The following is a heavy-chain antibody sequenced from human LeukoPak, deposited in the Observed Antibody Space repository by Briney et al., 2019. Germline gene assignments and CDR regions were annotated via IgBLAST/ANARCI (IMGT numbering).Heavy chain of an antibody. V-gene: IGHV3-9*03. J-gene: IGHJ6*03. D-gene: IGHD6-13*01. CDR3: AKDIGRGSSSGYYYMDV. CDR2: ISWNSGSI. CDR1: GFTFDDYA. Sequence: GGSLRLPCAASGFTFDDYAMHWVRQAPGKGLEWVSGISWNSGSIGYADSVKGRFTISRDNAKNSLYLQTNSLRAEDMALYYCAKDIGRGSSSGYYYMDVWGKGTTVTVSS.